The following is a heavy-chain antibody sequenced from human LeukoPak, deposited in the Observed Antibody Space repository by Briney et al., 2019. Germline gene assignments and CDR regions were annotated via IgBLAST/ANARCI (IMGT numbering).Heavy chain of an antibody. CDR2: IYHSGST. CDR3: ARGARGSSTSCCDY. J-gene: IGHJ4*02. CDR1: GYSISSGYY. D-gene: IGHD2-2*01. Sequence: SETLSLTCTVSGYSISSGYYWGWIRQPPGKGLEWIGSIYHSGSTYYNPSLKSRVTISVDTSKNQFSLKLSSVTAADTAVYYCARGARGSSTSCCDYWGQGTLVTVSS. V-gene: IGHV4-38-2*02.